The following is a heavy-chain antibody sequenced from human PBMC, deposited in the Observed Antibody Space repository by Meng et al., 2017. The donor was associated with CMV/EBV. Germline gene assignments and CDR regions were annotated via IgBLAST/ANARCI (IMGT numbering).Heavy chain of an antibody. CDR1: GFTFSSYW. V-gene: IGHV3-7*01. D-gene: IGHD3-10*01. J-gene: IGHJ6*02. CDR2: IKQDGSEK. Sequence: GESLKISCAAPGFTFSSYWMRWVRQAPGKGLEWVANIKQDGSEKYYVDSVKGRFTISRDNAKNSLYLQMNSLRAEDTAVYYCARDGDGSGSYVGMDVWGQGTTVTVSS. CDR3: ARDGDGSGSYVGMDV.